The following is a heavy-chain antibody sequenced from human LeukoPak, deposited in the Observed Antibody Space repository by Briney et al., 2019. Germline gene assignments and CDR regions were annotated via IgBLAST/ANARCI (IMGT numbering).Heavy chain of an antibody. CDR3: ARDPSRSSSWYDGGDYFDY. D-gene: IGHD6-13*01. CDR2: IFYNGDT. Sequence: SETLSLTCIVSGGSISTYYWSWIRQPPGKGLEWIGYIFYNGDTNYNPSLKSRVTISADTSKNQFSLKLSSVTAADTAVYYCARDPSRSSSWYDGGDYFDYWGQGTLVTVSS. V-gene: IGHV4-59*01. CDR1: GGSISTYY. J-gene: IGHJ4*02.